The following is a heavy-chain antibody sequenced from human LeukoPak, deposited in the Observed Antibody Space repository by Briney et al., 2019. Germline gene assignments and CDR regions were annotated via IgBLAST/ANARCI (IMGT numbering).Heavy chain of an antibody. CDR1: GGSISSYY. CDR2: IYHSGST. Sequence: SETLSLTCTVSGGSISSYYWSWVRQPPGKGLEWIGEIYHSGSTNYNPSLKSRVTISVDKSKNQFSLKLSSVTAADTAVYYCARGSTFGGADYWGQGTLVTVSS. CDR3: ARGSTFGGADY. V-gene: IGHV4-4*02. J-gene: IGHJ4*02. D-gene: IGHD3-16*01.